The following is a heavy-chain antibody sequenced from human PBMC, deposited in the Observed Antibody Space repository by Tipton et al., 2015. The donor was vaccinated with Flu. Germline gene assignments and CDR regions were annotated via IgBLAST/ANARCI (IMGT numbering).Heavy chain of an antibody. CDR2: IYTSGST. Sequence: TLSLTCTVSGGSISSGCYYWSLIRQPAGKGLEWIGLIYTSGSTNYHPSLKSLVTISVDTSKNQFSLKLSSVTAADTAVYYCARGRAVDGFRGVDYCGQGTLVTVSS. CDR3: ARGRAVDGFRGVDY. D-gene: IGHD3-16*01. CDR1: GGSISSGCYY. V-gene: IGHV4-61*02. J-gene: IGHJ4*02.